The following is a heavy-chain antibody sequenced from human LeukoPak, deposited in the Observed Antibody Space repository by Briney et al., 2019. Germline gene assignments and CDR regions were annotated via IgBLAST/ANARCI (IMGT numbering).Heavy chain of an antibody. D-gene: IGHD3-22*01. J-gene: IGHJ4*02. CDR1: GFTFSSYA. V-gene: IGHV3-30-3*01. CDR2: ISYDGSNK. CDR3: ARGMDYYDNRGYTTDS. Sequence: GGSLRLSCAASGFTFSSYAMHWVRQAPGKGLEWVAVISYDGSNKHYADSVKGRFTISRDNSKNTLYLQMNGLRVEDTAVYFCARGMDYYDNRGYTTDSWGQGTLVTVAS.